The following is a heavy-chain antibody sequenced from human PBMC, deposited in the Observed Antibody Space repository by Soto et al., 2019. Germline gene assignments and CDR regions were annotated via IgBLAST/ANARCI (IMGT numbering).Heavy chain of an antibody. D-gene: IGHD5-18*01. J-gene: IGHJ4*02. CDR1: GGSISSGGYY. V-gene: IGHV4-31*03. CDR3: ASDSQQLGGYSYGD. CDR2: IYYSGST. Sequence: QGQRQESGPGLVKPSQTLSLTCTVSGGSISSGGYYWSWIRQHPGKGLEWIGYIYYSGSTYYNPSLKSRVTISVDTSKNQFSLKLSSVTAADTSVYSCASDSQQLGGYSYGDWGQGTMVTVSS.